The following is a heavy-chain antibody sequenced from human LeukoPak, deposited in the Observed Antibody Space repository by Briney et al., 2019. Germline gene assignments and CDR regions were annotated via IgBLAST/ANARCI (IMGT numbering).Heavy chain of an antibody. Sequence: ASVKVSCKASGYTFSAYYIHWLRQAPGQGLEWMGWINVNSGDTNSAPNFQGRVTLTRDMSSNTAYMEVTKLTLDDTAVFYCARDGGLDFWGQGTPVTVSS. CDR1: GYTFSAYY. CDR2: INVNSGDT. J-gene: IGHJ4*02. CDR3: ARDGGLDF. V-gene: IGHV1-2*02. D-gene: IGHD2-15*01.